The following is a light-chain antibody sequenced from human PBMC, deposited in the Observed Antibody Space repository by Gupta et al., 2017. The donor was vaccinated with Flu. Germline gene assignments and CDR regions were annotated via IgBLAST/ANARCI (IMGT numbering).Light chain of an antibody. Sequence: DIQLTQSPSSLSASVGDRVTITCRASQSISSYLKWYQQKPGKAPKLLIYASSSLQRGVQSRFSFSGVGTDFTLTITSRQPQDFASYYCQQRHSNHPPYTFGRGTKVEIK. CDR2: ASS. CDR1: QSISSY. J-gene: IGKJ4*01. CDR3: QQRHSNHPPYT. V-gene: IGKV1-39*01.